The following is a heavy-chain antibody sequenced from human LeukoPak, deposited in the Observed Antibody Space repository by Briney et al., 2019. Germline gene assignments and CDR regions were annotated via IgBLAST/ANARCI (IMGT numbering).Heavy chain of an antibody. Sequence: PGGSLRLSCVASGFTFSSYAVSWFRQAPGKGLEWVSTVGRSGADTYYADSVRGRFTISKDSSKNTLQMNSLSAEDTAIYYCVKHSGGVYGNSDYWGQGILVTVS. CDR1: GFTFSSYA. CDR2: VGRSGADT. D-gene: IGHD1-1*01. CDR3: VKHSGGVYGNSDY. J-gene: IGHJ4*02. V-gene: IGHV3-23*01.